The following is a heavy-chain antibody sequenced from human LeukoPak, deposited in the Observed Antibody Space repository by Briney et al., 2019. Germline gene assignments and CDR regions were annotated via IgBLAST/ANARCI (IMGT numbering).Heavy chain of an antibody. CDR3: VRETYYDFWSGYSAMDKGAYFDY. J-gene: IGHJ4*02. V-gene: IGHV3-30-3*01. CDR1: GFTFSSYA. CDR2: ISYDGSKK. D-gene: IGHD3-3*01. Sequence: GGSLRLSCAASGFTFSSYAMHWVRQAPGKGLEWVAVISYDGSKKYYADSVKGRFTISRDNSKNTLYLQMNSLRAEDTAVYYCVRETYYDFWSGYSAMDKGAYFDYWGQGTLVTVSS.